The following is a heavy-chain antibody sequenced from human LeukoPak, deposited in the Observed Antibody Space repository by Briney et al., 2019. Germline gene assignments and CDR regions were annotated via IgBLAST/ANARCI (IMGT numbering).Heavy chain of an antibody. CDR2: ISGGGGST. Sequence: HGGTLRLSCAASGLTFSSYGVSWVRQAPGKGLEWGSGISGGGGSTYYADSVKGRFTISRDNSKNTLYLQMNSLRAEDTAVYYCAKASRAPATAINWGQGTLVTVSS. CDR1: GLTFSSYG. D-gene: IGHD2-2*01. CDR3: AKASRAPATAIN. V-gene: IGHV3-23*01. J-gene: IGHJ4*01.